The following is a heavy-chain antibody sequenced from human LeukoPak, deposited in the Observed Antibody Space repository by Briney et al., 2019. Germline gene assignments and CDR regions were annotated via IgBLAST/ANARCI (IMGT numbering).Heavy chain of an antibody. CDR3: AARYELGLY. D-gene: IGHD1-14*01. J-gene: IGHJ4*02. V-gene: IGHV4-34*01. CDR2: INHSGST. Sequence: SETLSLTCAVYGGSFSGYYWSWIRQPPGKGLEWIGEINHSGSTNYNPSLRSRVTISVDTSKNQFSLKLSSVTAADTAVYYCAARYELGLYWGQGTLVTVSS. CDR1: GGSFSGYY.